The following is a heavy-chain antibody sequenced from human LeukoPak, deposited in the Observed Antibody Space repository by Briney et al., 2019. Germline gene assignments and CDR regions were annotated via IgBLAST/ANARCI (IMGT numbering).Heavy chain of an antibody. CDR3: ATGLLYCSSTSCYGWFDP. CDR1: GYTLTELS. V-gene: IGHV1-24*01. D-gene: IGHD2-2*01. Sequence: ASVKVSCKVSGYTLTELSMHWVRQAPGKGLEWMGGFDPEDGVTIYAQKFQGRVTMTEDTSTDTAYMELSSLRSEDTAVYYCATGLLYCSSTSCYGWFDPWGQGTLVTVSS. CDR2: FDPEDGVT. J-gene: IGHJ5*02.